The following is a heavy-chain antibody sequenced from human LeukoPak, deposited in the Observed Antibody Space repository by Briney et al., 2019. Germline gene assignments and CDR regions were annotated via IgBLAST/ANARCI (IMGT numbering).Heavy chain of an antibody. CDR3: ARGRFCSGGSCYYFDY. CDR2: VYYSGNT. V-gene: IGHV4-61*05. J-gene: IGHJ4*02. D-gene: IGHD2-15*01. CDR1: GGSISSSSYY. Sequence: PSETLSLTCTVSGGSISSSSYYWGWIRQPPGKGLEWIGYVYYSGNTNYNPSLKSRVTISVDTSKNQFSLKLSSVTAADTAVYYCARGRFCSGGSCYYFDYWGQGTLVTVSS.